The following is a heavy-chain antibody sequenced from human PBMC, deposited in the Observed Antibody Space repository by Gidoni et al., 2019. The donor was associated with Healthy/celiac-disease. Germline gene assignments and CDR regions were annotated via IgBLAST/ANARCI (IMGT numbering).Heavy chain of an antibody. J-gene: IGHJ2*01. Sequence: EVQLLESGGGLVQPGGSLRLSCAASGCTCSSYAMSGVRQAPGKGLEWVSAIRGSGGSTSYADSVKGRFTISRDNSKNTLYLQMNSLRAEDTAVYYCAKDALVWFGELYAEYWYFDLWGRGTLVTVSS. CDR2: IRGSGGST. CDR1: GCTCSSYA. V-gene: IGHV3-23*01. CDR3: AKDALVWFGELYAEYWYFDL. D-gene: IGHD3-10*01.